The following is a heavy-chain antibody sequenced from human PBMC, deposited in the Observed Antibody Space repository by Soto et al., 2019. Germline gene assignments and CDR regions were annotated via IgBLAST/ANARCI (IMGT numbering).Heavy chain of an antibody. CDR1: GYTFTSYD. D-gene: IGHD3-16*02. V-gene: IGHV1-8*01. CDR2: MYPNSGNT. J-gene: IGHJ5*02. CDR3: ARGITFGGVIVT. Sequence: ASVKVSCKASGYTFTSYDINWVRQATGQGLEWMGWMYPNSGNTGYAQKFQGRVTMTRDTSTSTVYMQLSSLRSEVTAVYYCARGITFGGVIVTWGQGTLVTVSS.